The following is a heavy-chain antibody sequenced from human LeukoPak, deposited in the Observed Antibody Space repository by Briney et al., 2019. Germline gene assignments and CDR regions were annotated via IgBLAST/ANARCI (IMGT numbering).Heavy chain of an antibody. CDR2: INDNGGST. D-gene: IGHD2-2*01. J-gene: IGHJ4*02. CDR3: VSREYCSGTSCSHFFDY. CDR1: GFTFSNYA. Sequence: GGSLRLSCAASGFTFSNYAMSWVRQAPGKGLEWVSGINDNGGSTYYADSVKGRFTISRDNSKNTLYLQMNSLRAEDTAVYYCVSREYCSGTSCSHFFDYWGQGTLVTVSS. V-gene: IGHV3-23*01.